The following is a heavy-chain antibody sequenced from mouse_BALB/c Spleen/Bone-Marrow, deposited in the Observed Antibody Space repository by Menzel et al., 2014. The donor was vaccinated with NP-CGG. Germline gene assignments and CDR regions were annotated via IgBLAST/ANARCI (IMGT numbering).Heavy chain of an antibody. Sequence: QVQLQQSGAELMKPGASVKISCEATGYTFSSYWIEWVKQRPGHGLEWIGEILPGSGTTNYNEKFKGEATFTADTSSNTAYMQLSSLTSEDSAVYYCARGTYRYYFDYWGQGTTLTVSS. CDR3: ARGTYRYYFDY. CDR2: ILPGSGTT. V-gene: IGHV1-9*01. CDR1: GYTFSSYW. D-gene: IGHD2-14*01. J-gene: IGHJ2*01.